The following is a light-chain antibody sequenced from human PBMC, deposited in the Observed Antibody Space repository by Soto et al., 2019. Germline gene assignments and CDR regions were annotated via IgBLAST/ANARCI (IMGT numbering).Light chain of an antibody. V-gene: IGLV2-11*01. Sequence: QSVLTQPRSVSGSPGQSVTISCTGTSSDVGGYNYVSWYQQHPGKAPKLMIYDVSKRPSGVPDRFSGSKSGNTASLTISGLQAEDEADYYCCSYAGSYTHVVFCGGIKLTVL. J-gene: IGLJ2*01. CDR1: SSDVGGYNY. CDR2: DVS. CDR3: CSYAGSYTHVV.